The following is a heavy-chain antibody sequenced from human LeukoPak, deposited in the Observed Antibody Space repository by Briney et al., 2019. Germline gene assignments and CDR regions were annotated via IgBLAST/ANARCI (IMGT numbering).Heavy chain of an antibody. CDR2: MSTSGSA. J-gene: IGHJ4*02. V-gene: IGHV4-61*02. D-gene: IGHD6-13*01. CDR3: ARGRSSSWSSPGKVFDY. Sequence: SETLSLTCTVSRGSISSGNYYWSWIRQPAGKGLEWIGRMSTSGSANYNPSLKSRVTISVDTSKNQFSLKLSSVTAADTAVYYCARGRSSSWSSPGKVFDYWGQGTLVTVSS. CDR1: RGSISSGNYY.